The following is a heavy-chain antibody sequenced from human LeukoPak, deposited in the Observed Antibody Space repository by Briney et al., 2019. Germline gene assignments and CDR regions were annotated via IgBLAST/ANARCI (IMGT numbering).Heavy chain of an antibody. D-gene: IGHD5-12*01. CDR3: AKSYNGYESKPDY. Sequence: GGSLRLSCAASGFTFSSYAMSWVRQAPGKGLEWVSSISNSGGRTFYTDSVKGRFTISSDNSKITLYLQMNSLRAEDTAVYYCAKSYNGYESKPDYWGQGTLVTVSS. J-gene: IGHJ4*02. CDR1: GFTFSSYA. CDR2: ISNSGGRT. V-gene: IGHV3-23*01.